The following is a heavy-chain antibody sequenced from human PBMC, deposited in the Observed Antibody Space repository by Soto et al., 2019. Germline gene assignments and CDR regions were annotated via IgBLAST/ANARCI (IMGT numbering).Heavy chain of an antibody. CDR3: AKVLWYSSTYFYFDY. Sequence: ESGGGLVQPGGSLRLSCAASGFTFSTYDMSWVRQTPGKGLEWVSGISAGGGDKYYTTSVKGRFTISRDSSKNTLYLQMSSLRAEDTAVYYCAKVLWYSSTYFYFDYWGQGALVTVSS. CDR2: ISAGGGDK. CDR1: GFTFSTYD. V-gene: IGHV3-23*01. D-gene: IGHD6-13*01. J-gene: IGHJ4*02.